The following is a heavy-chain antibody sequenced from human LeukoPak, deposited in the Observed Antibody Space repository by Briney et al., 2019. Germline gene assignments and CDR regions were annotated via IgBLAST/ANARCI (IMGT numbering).Heavy chain of an antibody. CDR2: INHSGDT. V-gene: IGHV4-34*01. CDR3: VRGRVKGKY. D-gene: IGHD2/OR15-2a*01. CDR1: GGSFSGYY. J-gene: IGHJ4*02. Sequence: PSETLSLTCAVYGGSFSGYYWTWIRQPPGKGLEWIGEINHSGDTNYNPSLKSRVTISVDTSKNQFSLKPSSVTAADTAVYYCVRGRVKGKYWGQGTLVTVSS.